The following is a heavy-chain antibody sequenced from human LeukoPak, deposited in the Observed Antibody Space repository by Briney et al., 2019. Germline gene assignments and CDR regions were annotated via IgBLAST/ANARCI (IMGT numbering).Heavy chain of an antibody. V-gene: IGHV6-1*01. CDR1: GDSVSSNSAT. J-gene: IGHJ6*02. CDR3: TRDKVTMVRGVIYDYYGMDV. Sequence: SQTLSLTCAISGDSVSSNSATWNWIRQSPSRGLEWLGRTYYKSKWYSDYAVSVRSRVTINPDTSKNQFSLQLKSVTHEDTAVYYCTRDKVTMVRGVIYDYYGMDVWGQGTTVIVSS. D-gene: IGHD3-10*01. CDR2: TYYKSKWYS.